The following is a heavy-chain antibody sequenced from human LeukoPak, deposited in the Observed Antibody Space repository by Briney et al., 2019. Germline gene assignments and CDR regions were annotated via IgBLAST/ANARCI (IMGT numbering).Heavy chain of an antibody. D-gene: IGHD5-18*01. CDR3: ARDDGYSYGPNTYYFDY. Sequence: GALRLSCAASGFTFSSYGMHWVRQAPGKGLEWVAFIRYDGSNKYYADSVKGRFTISRDNAKNSLYLQMNSLRAEDTAVYYCARDDGYSYGPNTYYFDYWGQGTLVTVSS. J-gene: IGHJ4*02. V-gene: IGHV3-30*02. CDR2: IRYDGSNK. CDR1: GFTFSSYG.